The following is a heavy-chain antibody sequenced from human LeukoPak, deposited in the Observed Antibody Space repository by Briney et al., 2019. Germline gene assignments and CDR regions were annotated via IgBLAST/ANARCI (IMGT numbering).Heavy chain of an antibody. CDR1: GFTFSSYA. CDR2: ISGSGGST. CDR3: AKDLDRNWNGRDAFDI. Sequence: GGSLRLSCAASGFTFSSYAMSWVRQAPGKGLEWVSAISGSGGSTYYADSVKGRFTISRDNSKNTLYLQMNSLRAEDTAVYYCAKDLDRNWNGRDAFDIWGQGTMVTVSS. D-gene: IGHD1-1*01. J-gene: IGHJ3*02. V-gene: IGHV3-23*01.